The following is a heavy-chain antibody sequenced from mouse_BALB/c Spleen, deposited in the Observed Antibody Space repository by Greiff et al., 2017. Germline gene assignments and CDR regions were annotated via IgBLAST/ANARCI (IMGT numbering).Heavy chain of an antibody. V-gene: IGHV2-2*02. CDR2: IWSGGST. CDR1: GFSLTSYG. J-gene: IGHJ4*01. D-gene: IGHD2-10*01. Sequence: VMLVESGPGLVQPSQSLSITCTVSGFSLTSYGVHWVRQSPGKGLEWLGVIWSGGSTDYNAAFISRLSISKDNSKSQVFFKMNSLQANDTAIYYCARNPPYYGNYYAMDYWGQGTSVTVSS. CDR3: ARNPPYYGNYYAMDY.